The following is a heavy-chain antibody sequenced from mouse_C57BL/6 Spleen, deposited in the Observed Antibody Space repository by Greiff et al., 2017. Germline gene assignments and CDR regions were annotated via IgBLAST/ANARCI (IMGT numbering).Heavy chain of an antibody. Sequence: VQLQQSVAELVRPGASVKMSCTASGFNFKNTYMHWVKQRHEQGLEWIGRIDPEDGNTKYAPKFQGKATMTVDTSSNTAYMQLSSLTSEDTAIYYCARSDGSDYARYFDVWGTGTTVTVSS. CDR2: IDPEDGNT. V-gene: IGHV14-3*01. D-gene: IGHD1-1*01. J-gene: IGHJ1*03. CDR1: GFNFKNTY. CDR3: ARSDGSDYARYFDV.